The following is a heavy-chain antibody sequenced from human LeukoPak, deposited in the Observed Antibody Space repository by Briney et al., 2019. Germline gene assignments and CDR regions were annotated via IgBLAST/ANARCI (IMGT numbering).Heavy chain of an antibody. D-gene: IGHD5-24*01. CDR1: GGSISSGGYY. Sequence: SETLSLTCTVSGGSISSGGYYWSWIRQPPGKGLEWIGEIHPSGSTNYNPSLKSRVIISVDTSKNQISLKLSSVTAADTAVYYCARGTDAYKGGNYWGQGTLVTVSS. J-gene: IGHJ4*02. CDR3: ARGTDAYKGGNY. V-gene: IGHV4-39*07. CDR2: IHPSGST.